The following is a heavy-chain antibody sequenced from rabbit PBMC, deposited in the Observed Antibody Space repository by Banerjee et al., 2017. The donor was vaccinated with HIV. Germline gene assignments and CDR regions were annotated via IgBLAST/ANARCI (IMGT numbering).Heavy chain of an antibody. V-gene: IGHV1S40*01. CDR2: IYGGNSGST. CDR3: ARDLAGVIGWNFNL. CDR1: GFDLSSYHY. D-gene: IGHD4-1*01. J-gene: IGHJ4*01. Sequence: QSLEESGGDLVKPGASLTLTCTASGFDLSSYHYMCWVRQAPGKGLEWIACIYGGNSGSTWYASWAKGRFTISKTSSTTVTLQMTSLTAADTATYFCARDLAGVIGWNFNLWGPGTLVTV.